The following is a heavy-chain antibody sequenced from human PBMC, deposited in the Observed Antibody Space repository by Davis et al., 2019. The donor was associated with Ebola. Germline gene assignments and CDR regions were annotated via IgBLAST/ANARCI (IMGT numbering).Heavy chain of an antibody. Sequence: PSETLSLTCAVYGGSFSGYYWSWIRQHPGKGLEWIGYIYYSGSTYYNPSLKSRVTISVDTSKNQFSLKLSSVTAADTAVYYCARGRTYYDFWSGSSFDYWGQGTLVTVSS. CDR3: ARGRTYYDFWSGSSFDY. CDR1: GGSFSGYY. V-gene: IGHV4-31*11. CDR2: IYYSGST. D-gene: IGHD3-3*01. J-gene: IGHJ4*02.